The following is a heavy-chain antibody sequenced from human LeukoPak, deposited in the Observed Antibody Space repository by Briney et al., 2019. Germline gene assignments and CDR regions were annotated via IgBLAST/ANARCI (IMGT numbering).Heavy chain of an antibody. CDR1: GFTFSSSG. CDR2: ISISGGGT. Sequence: GGSLRLSCAASGFTFSSSGMSWVRQAPGRGLEWISTISISGGGTYYADSVKGRFTISRDNSRNTLYLDMNSVRAEDTAVYYCVQVFSAEIFPFDYWGQDTPLTVSS. V-gene: IGHV3-23*01. D-gene: IGHD1-1*01. J-gene: IGHJ4*02. CDR3: VQVFSAEIFPFDY.